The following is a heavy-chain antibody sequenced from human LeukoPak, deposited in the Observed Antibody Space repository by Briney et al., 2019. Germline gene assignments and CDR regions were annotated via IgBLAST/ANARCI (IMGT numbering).Heavy chain of an antibody. D-gene: IGHD4-17*01. CDR2: IIPIFGTA. Sequence: SVKVSCKASGYTFTSYYMHWVRQAPGQGLEWMGGIIPIFGTANYAQKFQGRVTITADKSTSTAYMELSSLRSEDTAVYYCARDRATVTTIWFDPWGQGTLVTVSS. CDR3: ARDRATVTTIWFDP. V-gene: IGHV1-69*06. CDR1: GYTFTSYY. J-gene: IGHJ5*02.